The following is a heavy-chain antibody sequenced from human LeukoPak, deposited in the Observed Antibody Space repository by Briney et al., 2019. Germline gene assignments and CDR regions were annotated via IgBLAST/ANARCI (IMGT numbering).Heavy chain of an antibody. CDR2: IIPILGIA. D-gene: IGHD4-17*01. Sequence: SVKVSCKASGGTFSSYAISWVRQAPGQGLERMGRIIPILGIANYAQKFQGRVTITADKSTSTAYMELSSLRSEDTAVYYCARGKTTVTIDYWGQGTLVTVSS. CDR1: GGTFSSYA. CDR3: ARGKTTVTIDY. J-gene: IGHJ4*02. V-gene: IGHV1-69*04.